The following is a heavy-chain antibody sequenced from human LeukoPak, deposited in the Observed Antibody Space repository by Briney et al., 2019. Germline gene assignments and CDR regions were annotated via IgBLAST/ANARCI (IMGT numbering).Heavy chain of an antibody. CDR3: ARDLSFGAFDI. V-gene: IGHV3-21*01. J-gene: IGHJ3*02. CDR1: GFTFSSYG. D-gene: IGHD5-18*01. Sequence: GGSLRLSCAASGFTFSSYGMHWVRQAPGKGLEWVSSLSSSSSYIYYADSVKGRFTISRDNAKNSLYLQMNSLRAEDTAVYYCARDLSFGAFDIWGQGTKVTASS. CDR2: LSSSSSYI.